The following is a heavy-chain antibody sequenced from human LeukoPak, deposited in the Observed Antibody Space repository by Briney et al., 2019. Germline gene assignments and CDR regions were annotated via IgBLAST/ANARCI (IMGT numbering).Heavy chain of an antibody. Sequence: PGGSLRLSCEASGLTFNKYWMTWVRQAPGKGLEWVANIMEDGSVKNYVDSVKGRFTISRDNSKNTLYLQMNSLRAEDTAVYYCARVLSISSTSCYSYWGQGTLVTVSS. D-gene: IGHD2-2*01. CDR2: IMEDGSVK. CDR3: ARVLSISSTSCYSY. V-gene: IGHV3-7*01. J-gene: IGHJ4*02. CDR1: GLTFNKYW.